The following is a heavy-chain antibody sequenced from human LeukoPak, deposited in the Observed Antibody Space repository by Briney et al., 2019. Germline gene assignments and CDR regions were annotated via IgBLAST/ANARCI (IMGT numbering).Heavy chain of an antibody. D-gene: IGHD1-26*01. Sequence: ASVKVSCKASGGTFSSYAISWVRQAPGQGLEWMGGIIPIFGTANYAQKFQGRVTITADESTSTAYMELSSLRSEDTAVYYCAREVGAYHDAFDIWGQGTMVAVSS. J-gene: IGHJ3*02. CDR3: AREVGAYHDAFDI. CDR1: GGTFSSYA. V-gene: IGHV1-69*13. CDR2: IIPIFGTA.